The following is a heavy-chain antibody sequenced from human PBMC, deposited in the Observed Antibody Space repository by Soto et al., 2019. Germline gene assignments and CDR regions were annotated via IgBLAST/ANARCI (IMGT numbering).Heavy chain of an antibody. CDR2: ISSSGSTI. CDR1: GFTFSSYE. Sequence: EVQLVESGGGLVQPGGSLRLSCAASGFTFSSYEMNWVRQAPGKGLEWVSYISSSGSTIYYADSVKGRFTISRDNAKNSLYLQMNSLRAEDTAVYYCARESSQGSYLNYWGQGTLVTVSS. CDR3: ARESSQGSYLNY. D-gene: IGHD1-26*01. V-gene: IGHV3-48*03. J-gene: IGHJ4*02.